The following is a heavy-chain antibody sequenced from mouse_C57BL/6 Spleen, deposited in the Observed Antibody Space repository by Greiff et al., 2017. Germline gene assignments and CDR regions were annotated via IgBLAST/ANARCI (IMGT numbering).Heavy chain of an antibody. Sequence: QVQLKQSGAELVRPGASVTLSCKASGYTFTDYEMHWVKQTPVHGLEWIGAIDPETGGTAYNQKFKGKAILTADKSSSTAYMELRSLTSEDSAVYYCTREGEGSTIVTTREFYYAMDYWGQGTSVTVSS. CDR2: IDPETGGT. D-gene: IGHD2-5*01. CDR1: GYTFTDYE. J-gene: IGHJ4*01. CDR3: TREGEGSTIVTTREFYYAMDY. V-gene: IGHV1-15*01.